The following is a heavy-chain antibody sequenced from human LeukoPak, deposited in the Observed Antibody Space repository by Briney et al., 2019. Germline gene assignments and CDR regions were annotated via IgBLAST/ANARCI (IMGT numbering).Heavy chain of an antibody. J-gene: IGHJ6*02. V-gene: IGHV3-7*01. CDR2: MDRDGSEK. CDR1: GFTHSIYW. Sequence: GGSLRLSCAASGFTHSIYWMSWVRQAPGKGLEGVANMDRDGSEKNYVDSIKGRFTISRDNAAIALYLQMNSLRVEDTAVYYCARDGGIIRFGGQDVWDQGTTVIVS. D-gene: IGHD3-16*01. CDR3: ARDGGIIRFGGQDV.